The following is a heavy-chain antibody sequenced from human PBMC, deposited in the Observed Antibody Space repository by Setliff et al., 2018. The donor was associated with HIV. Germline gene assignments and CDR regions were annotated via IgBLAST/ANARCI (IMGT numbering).Heavy chain of an antibody. V-gene: IGHV4-4*02. Sequence: SENLSLTCAVSGGTISSRNWWSWVRKPTGKGLEWIVEIYHSGSTNYNPSLKSRVTISVDKSMNQFSLKLSSVTAADTAVYYCARDWCVERGGGSMDVWGKGTTVTVSS. D-gene: IGHD3-10*01. CDR1: GGTISSRNW. J-gene: IGHJ6*03. CDR2: IYHSGST. CDR3: ARDWCVERGGGSMDV.